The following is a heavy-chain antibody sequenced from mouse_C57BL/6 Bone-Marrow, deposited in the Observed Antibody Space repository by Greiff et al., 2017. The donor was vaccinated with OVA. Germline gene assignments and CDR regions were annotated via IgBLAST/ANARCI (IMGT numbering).Heavy chain of an antibody. CDR1: GFTFSDYY. D-gene: IGHD2-3*01. Sequence: EVQGVESGGGLVQPGGSLKLSCAASGFTFSDYYMYWVRQTPEKRLEWVAYISNGGGSTYYPDTVKGRFTISRDNAKNTLYLQMSRLKSEDTAMYYCARAGGDGYYGYFDVWGTGTTVTVSS. CDR2: ISNGGGST. CDR3: ARAGGDGYYGYFDV. V-gene: IGHV5-12*01. J-gene: IGHJ1*03.